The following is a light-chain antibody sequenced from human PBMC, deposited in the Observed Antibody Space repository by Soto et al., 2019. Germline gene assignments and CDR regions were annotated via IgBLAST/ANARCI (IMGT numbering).Light chain of an antibody. CDR2: DVS. Sequence: QSVLTQPASVSGSPGQSITISCTGTTSDLGDYNYVSWYQQHPGKAPKLMIYDVSNRPSGVSNRFSGAKSGTTASLTISGLQAEDDADDYCSSYTSSGALYVFGTGTKLTVL. V-gene: IGLV2-14*03. CDR3: SSYTSSGALYV. CDR1: TSDLGDYNY. J-gene: IGLJ1*01.